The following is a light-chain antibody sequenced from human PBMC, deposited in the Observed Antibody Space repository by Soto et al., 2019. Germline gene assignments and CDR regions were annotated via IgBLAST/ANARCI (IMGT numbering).Light chain of an antibody. CDR2: DAS. J-gene: IGKJ5*01. Sequence: EIVLTQSPATLSLSPGERATLSCRASQSVSSYLAWYQQKPGQAPRLLIYDASNRATGIPARFSGSGSGTDFTLTISSLEPEAFAVYYCQQRSNWPPGFGQGTRLEIK. CDR1: QSVSSY. CDR3: QQRSNWPPG. V-gene: IGKV3-11*01.